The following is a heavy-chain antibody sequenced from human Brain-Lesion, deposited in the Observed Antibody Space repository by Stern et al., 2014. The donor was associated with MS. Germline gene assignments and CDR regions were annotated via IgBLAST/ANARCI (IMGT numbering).Heavy chain of an antibody. CDR1: GGSISSSGYY. Sequence: QVQLVESGPGLVKPSQTLSLSCTVSGGSISSSGYYWSWIRQPADKGLEGMGRIHDSGSTYDNPSLERGVTITMETAKNPYFLQLTSVTAADTAVYYCATTRWDLFTWNWFDPWGQGTLVTVSS. J-gene: IGHJ5*02. V-gene: IGHV4-61*02. D-gene: IGHD1-26*01. CDR3: ATTRWDLFTWNWFDP. CDR2: IHDSGST.